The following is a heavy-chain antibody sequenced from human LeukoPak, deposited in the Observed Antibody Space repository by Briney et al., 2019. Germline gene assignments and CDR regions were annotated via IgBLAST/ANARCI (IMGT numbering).Heavy chain of an antibody. CDR3: ARDDPHYYDSSGIDY. J-gene: IGHJ4*02. CDR2: INSDGSST. V-gene: IGHV3-74*01. Sequence: GGSLRLSCAASGFTFSSYWMHWVRQAPGKGLVWVSRINSDGSSTSYADSVKGRFTISRDNAKNTLYLQMNSPRAEDTAVYYCARDDPHYYDSSGIDYWGQGTLVTVSS. CDR1: GFTFSSYW. D-gene: IGHD3-22*01.